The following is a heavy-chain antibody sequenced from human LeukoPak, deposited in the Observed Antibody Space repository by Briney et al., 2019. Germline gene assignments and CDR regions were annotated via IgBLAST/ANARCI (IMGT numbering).Heavy chain of an antibody. V-gene: IGHV1-2*02. CDR3: GLTVTYSYGMDG. CDR2: INPNSGGT. Sequence: ASVKVSCKPSGYSFTAYWIHWVRRAPGQGLEWLGWINPNSGGTNYVQKFQGRVTMTRDTSISTAYLELSRLRSDDTAVYYCGLTVTYSYGMDGWGQGTTVTVSS. J-gene: IGHJ6*02. D-gene: IGHD4-17*01. CDR1: GYSFTAYW.